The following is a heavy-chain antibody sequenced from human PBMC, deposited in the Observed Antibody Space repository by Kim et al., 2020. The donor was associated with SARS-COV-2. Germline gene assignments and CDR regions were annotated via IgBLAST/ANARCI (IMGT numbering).Heavy chain of an antibody. CDR1: GGSFSGYY. CDR2: INHSGST. D-gene: IGHD6-13*01. V-gene: IGHV4-34*01. Sequence: SETLSLTCAVYGGSFSGYYWSWIRQPPGKGLEWIGEINHSGSTNYNPSLKSRVTISVDTSKNQFSLKLSSVTAADTAVYYCARDNHGTTAVIAAAGHYYFDYWGQGTLVTVSS. CDR3: ARDNHGTTAVIAAAGHYYFDY. J-gene: IGHJ4*02.